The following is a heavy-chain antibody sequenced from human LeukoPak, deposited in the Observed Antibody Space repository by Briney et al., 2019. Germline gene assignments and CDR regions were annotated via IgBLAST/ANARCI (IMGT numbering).Heavy chain of an antibody. CDR2: ISWNSGSI. Sequence: GRSLRLSCEASGFTFDDYAMHWVRQAPGKGLEWVSGISWNSGSIGYADSVKGRFTISRDNAKNSLYLQMNSLRAEDTALYYCAKGLKAVAGTFPLSRYFDYWGQGTLVTVSS. CDR1: GFTFDDYA. V-gene: IGHV3-9*01. D-gene: IGHD6-19*01. CDR3: AKGLKAVAGTFPLSRYFDY. J-gene: IGHJ4*02.